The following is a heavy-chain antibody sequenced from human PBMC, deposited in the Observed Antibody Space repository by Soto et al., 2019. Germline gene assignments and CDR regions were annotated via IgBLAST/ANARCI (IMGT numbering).Heavy chain of an antibody. J-gene: IGHJ5*02. Sequence: WGSLRLSCAASGFTFSDYYMSWIRQAPGKGLEWVSYISISVSTIYYADSVKGRFTISRDNAKKSLYLQMNSLRAEDTAVYYCARAPGGGSYPGWFDPWGKGNMVNVSS. D-gene: IGHD3-16*01. V-gene: IGHV3-11*01. CDR1: GFTFSDYY. CDR2: ISISVSTI. CDR3: ARAPGGGSYPGWFDP.